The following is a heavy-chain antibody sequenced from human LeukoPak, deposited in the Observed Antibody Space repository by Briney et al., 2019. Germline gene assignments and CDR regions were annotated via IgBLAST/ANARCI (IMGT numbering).Heavy chain of an antibody. J-gene: IGHJ3*02. CDR3: ARWSVLTTVTTTLLYAFDI. CDR2: IYYSGST. V-gene: IGHV4-39*07. D-gene: IGHD4-17*01. Sequence: SETLSLTCTVSGGSISSSSYYWGWIRQPPGKGLEWIGSIYYSGSTYYNPSLKSRVTISVDTSKNQFSLKLSSVTAADTAVYYCARWSVLTTVTTTLLYAFDIWGQGTMVTVSS. CDR1: GGSISSSSYY.